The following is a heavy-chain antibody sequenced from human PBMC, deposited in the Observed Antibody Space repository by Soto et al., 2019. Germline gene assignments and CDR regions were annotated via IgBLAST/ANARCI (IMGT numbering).Heavy chain of an antibody. CDR3: TLGSWSAETFDI. Sequence: QVQLVQSGAEVKKPGSSVKVSCKASGGTFSTYTIIWVRQAPGQGLEWMGRILPMLDITNSAPRFQRRVTITADKSTSTAYLELSSLRSEDPAVYYCTLGSWSAETFDIGGRGTMVNVSS. J-gene: IGHJ3*02. V-gene: IGHV1-69*02. D-gene: IGHD6-13*01. CDR2: ILPMLDIT. CDR1: GGTFSTYT.